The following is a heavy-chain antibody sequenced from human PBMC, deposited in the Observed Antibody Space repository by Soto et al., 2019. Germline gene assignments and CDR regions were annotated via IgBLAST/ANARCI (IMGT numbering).Heavy chain of an antibody. CDR3: ASDPGIAAAGMDY. D-gene: IGHD6-25*01. Sequence: EVQLVESGGGLIQPGGSLRLSCAASGFSFNTYAMNWVRQAPGKGLEWISYISSSSSHIYYADSVKGRFTLSRDNAKNSLYLQMNSLRAEDTAVYYWASDPGIAAAGMDYWGQGTLVTVSS. V-gene: IGHV3-48*04. CDR2: ISSSSSHI. CDR1: GFSFNTYA. J-gene: IGHJ4*02.